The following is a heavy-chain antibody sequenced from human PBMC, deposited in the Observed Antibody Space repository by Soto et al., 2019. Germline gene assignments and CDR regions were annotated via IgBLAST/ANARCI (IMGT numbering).Heavy chain of an antibody. J-gene: IGHJ4*02. V-gene: IGHV4-34*01. Sequence: TSETLSLTCAVYGGSFSGYYWSWIRQPPGKGLEWIGEINHSGSTNYNPSLKSRVTISVDTSKNQFSLKLSSVTAADTAVYYCARGLRSGIRRFTKYYFDYWGQGTLVTVSS. CDR2: INHSGST. CDR3: ARGLRSGIRRFTKYYFDY. D-gene: IGHD6-25*01. CDR1: GGSFSGYY.